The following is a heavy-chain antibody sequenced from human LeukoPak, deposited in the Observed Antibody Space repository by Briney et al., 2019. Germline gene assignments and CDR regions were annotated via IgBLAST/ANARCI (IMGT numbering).Heavy chain of an antibody. Sequence: PGGSLRLSCAASGFSFGTYGMSWVRQVPGKGLEWVSGINWNGASTVYADSVKGRFTISRDNSKNTLYLQMNSLRAEDTAVYYCARTVGYCSSTSCSRENFDYWGQGTLVTVSS. CDR1: GFSFGTYG. J-gene: IGHJ4*02. CDR3: ARTVGYCSSTSCSRENFDY. D-gene: IGHD2-2*01. V-gene: IGHV3-20*04. CDR2: INWNGAST.